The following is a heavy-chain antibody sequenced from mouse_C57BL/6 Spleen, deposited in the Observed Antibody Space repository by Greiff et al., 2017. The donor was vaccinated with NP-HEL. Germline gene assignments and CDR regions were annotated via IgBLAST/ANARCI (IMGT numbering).Heavy chain of an antibody. V-gene: IGHV1-15*01. D-gene: IGHD2-2*01. CDR1: GYTFTDYE. CDR2: IDPETGGT. CDR3: TREGYGPYAMDY. Sequence: VKLQESGAELVRPGASVTLSCKASGYTFTDYEMHWVKQTPVHGLEWIGAIDPETGGTAYNQKFKGKAILTADKSSSTAYMELRSLTSEDSAVYYCTREGYGPYAMDYWGQGTSVTVSS. J-gene: IGHJ4*01.